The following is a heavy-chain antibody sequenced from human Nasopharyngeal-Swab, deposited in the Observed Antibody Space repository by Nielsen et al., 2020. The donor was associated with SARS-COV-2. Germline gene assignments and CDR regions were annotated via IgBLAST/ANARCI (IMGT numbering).Heavy chain of an antibody. V-gene: IGHV3-13*04. J-gene: IGHJ6*02. D-gene: IGHD5-12*01. CDR2: IGTAGDT. CDR1: GFTFSSYD. Sequence: LSLTCAASGFTFSSYDMHWVRQATGKGLEWVSAIGTAGDTYYPGSVKGRFTISRENAKNSLYLQMNSLRAGDTAVYYCARALAPYSGYDYDYYYGMDVWGQGTTVTVSS. CDR3: ARALAPYSGYDYDYYYGMDV.